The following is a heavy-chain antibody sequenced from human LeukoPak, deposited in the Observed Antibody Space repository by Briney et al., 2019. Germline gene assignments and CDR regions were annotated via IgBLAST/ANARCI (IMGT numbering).Heavy chain of an antibody. J-gene: IGHJ4*02. CDR2: IYTSGST. V-gene: IGHV4-4*07. CDR3: ARNEILKGSFYY. Sequence: SETLSLTCTVSGGSISSYYWSWIRQPAGEGLEWIGRIYTSGSTNYNPSLKSRVTMSVDTSKNHFSLRLSSVTAADTAVYYCARNEILKGSFYYWGQGTLVTVSS. CDR1: GGSISSYY. D-gene: IGHD3-9*01.